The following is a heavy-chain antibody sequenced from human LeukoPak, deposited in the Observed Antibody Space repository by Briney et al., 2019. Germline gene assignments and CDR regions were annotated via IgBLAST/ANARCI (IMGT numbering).Heavy chain of an antibody. CDR3: VRGVNAAGSN. CDR1: GFALFNHW. D-gene: IGHD6-25*01. J-gene: IGHJ4*02. V-gene: IGHV3-74*01. Sequence: GGSLRLSCTASGFALFNHWMHWGRQAPGKGVVWVSRFDNDGSTTDSAASVKGRFTISRDNAKNTLYLHMKSLRAKDTAVYYCVRGVNAAGSNWGQGALFTVPS. CDR2: FDNDGSTT.